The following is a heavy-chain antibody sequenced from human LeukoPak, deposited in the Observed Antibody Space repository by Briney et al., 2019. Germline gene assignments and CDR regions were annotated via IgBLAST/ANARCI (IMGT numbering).Heavy chain of an antibody. CDR2: INHSGST. CDR1: GGSFSGYY. V-gene: IGHV4-34*01. D-gene: IGHD5-24*01. CDR3: ARGREFFGAPRFSMATPDLDY. Sequence: SETLSLTCAVYGGSFSGYYWSWIRQPPGKGLEWIGEINHSGSTNYNPSLKSRVTISVDTSKNQFSLKLSSVTAADTAVYYCARGREFFGAPRFSMATPDLDYWGQGTLVTVSS. J-gene: IGHJ4*02.